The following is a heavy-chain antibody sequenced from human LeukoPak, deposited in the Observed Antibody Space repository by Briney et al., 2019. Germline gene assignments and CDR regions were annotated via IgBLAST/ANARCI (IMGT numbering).Heavy chain of an antibody. D-gene: IGHD6-6*01. CDR1: GFTFSSYG. Sequence: GGSLRLSCAASGFTFSSYGMHWVRQAPGKGPEWVAVIWYDGSNKYYADSVKGRFTISRDNSKNTLYLQMNSLRAEDTAVYYCARGVGPIGSEASSSPPFPFDYWGQGTLVTVSS. V-gene: IGHV3-33*01. J-gene: IGHJ4*02. CDR2: IWYDGSNK. CDR3: ARGVGPIGSEASSSPPFPFDY.